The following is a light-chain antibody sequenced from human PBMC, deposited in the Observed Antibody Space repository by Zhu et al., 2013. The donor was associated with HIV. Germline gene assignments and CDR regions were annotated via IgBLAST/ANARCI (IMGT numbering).Light chain of an antibody. J-gene: IGLJ1*01. CDR1: SSDIGTYDL. CDR2: EVN. Sequence: QSALTQPASVSGSPGQSITISCTGTSSDIGTYDLVSWYQQHAGKAPKLLIYEVNKRPPGVSNRFSGSKSGNTASLTISGLQAEDESTYYCCSYAGSSTSLFGTGTKVTV. V-gene: IGLV2-23*02. CDR3: CSYAGSSTSL.